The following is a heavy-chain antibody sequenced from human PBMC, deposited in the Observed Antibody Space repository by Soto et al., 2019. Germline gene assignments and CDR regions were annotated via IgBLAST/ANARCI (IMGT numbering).Heavy chain of an antibody. Sequence: QLQLVESGGGVVQPGRSLRLSCAASGFSFSAFGMHWVRQAPGKGLEWVGVISYDGRNEYYADSVRGRFTVSRDNSKNTLYLQMNSLRAEDTAVYYCAKSIPTSGDSTGRGAALDNKGWGNLSIASS. J-gene: IGHJ4*02. D-gene: IGHD2-8*02. V-gene: IGHV3-30*18. CDR2: ISYDGRNE. CDR3: AKSIPTSGDSTGRGAALDN. CDR1: GFSFSAFG.